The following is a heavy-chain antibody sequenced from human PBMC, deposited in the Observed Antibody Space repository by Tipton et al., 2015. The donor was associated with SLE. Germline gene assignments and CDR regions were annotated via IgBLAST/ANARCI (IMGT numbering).Heavy chain of an antibody. J-gene: IGHJ5*02. D-gene: IGHD6-13*01. CDR2: VYTHGGT. V-gene: IGHV4-61*02. CDR1: GDSIGRPNEY. Sequence: TLSLTCTVSGDSIGRPNEYWSWIRQAAGESLEWIGRVYTHGGTNFNPSLKSRVTILVDTSKNQVSLGLSSVSAADTAIYYCARGASAAGTYLWGQGTLVTVSS. CDR3: ARGASAAGTYL.